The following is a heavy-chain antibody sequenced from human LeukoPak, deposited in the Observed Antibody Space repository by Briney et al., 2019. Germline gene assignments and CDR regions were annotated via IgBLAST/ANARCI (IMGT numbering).Heavy chain of an antibody. CDR3: ARDSRAAGLAFDY. CDR2: ISYDGSNK. CDR1: GFTFSSYA. J-gene: IGHJ4*02. V-gene: IGHV3-30*04. D-gene: IGHD3-10*01. Sequence: GGSLRLSCAASGFTFSSYAMHWVRQAPGKGLEWVAVISYDGSNKYYTDSVKGRFTISRDNSKNTLYLQMNSLRAEDTAVYYCARDSRAAGLAFDYWGQGTLVTVSS.